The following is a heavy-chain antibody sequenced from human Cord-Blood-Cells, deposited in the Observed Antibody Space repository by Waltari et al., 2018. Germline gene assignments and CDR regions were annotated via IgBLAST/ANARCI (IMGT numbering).Heavy chain of an antibody. CDR3: ATQLVAYFDY. CDR1: GFTFSGYS. V-gene: IGHV3-48*02. D-gene: IGHD2-15*01. J-gene: IGHJ4*02. CDR2: ISSRRSTI. Sequence: EVQLVEPGGGLVQPGGSLRLSCAASGFTFSGYSMNWFRQAPGTGLELVSYISSRRSTIYYAGSVKGRDTITRDNAKNSLYLQMNSLRDEDTAVYYCATQLVAYFDYWGQGTLVTVSS.